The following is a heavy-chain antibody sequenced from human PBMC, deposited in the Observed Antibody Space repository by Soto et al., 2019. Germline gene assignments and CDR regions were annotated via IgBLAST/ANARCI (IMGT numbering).Heavy chain of an antibody. Sequence: GGSLRLSCAASGFTFSSYAMSWVRQAPGKGLEWVSAISYSGGSTYYADSVKGRFTLSRDNSKNTLYLQMNSLRAEDTAIYYCAKDRARGYCTSSGCYGDYYYYMDVWDKGTTVTVSS. CDR1: GFTFSSYA. D-gene: IGHD2-2*01. V-gene: IGHV3-23*01. J-gene: IGHJ6*03. CDR3: AKDRARGYCTSSGCYGDYYYYMDV. CDR2: ISYSGGST.